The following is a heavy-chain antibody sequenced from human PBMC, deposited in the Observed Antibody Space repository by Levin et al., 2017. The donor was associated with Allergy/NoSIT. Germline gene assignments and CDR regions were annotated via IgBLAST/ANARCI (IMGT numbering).Heavy chain of an antibody. D-gene: IGHD1-1*01. CDR2: IYHLGGT. V-gene: IGHV4-30-4*01. CDR1: GGSINSADYH. Sequence: HSQTLSLTCSVSGGSINSADYHWSWIRQPPGKGLEWIGSIYHLGGTLYSPSLESRLTMSLDTSKNQFSLQLRSVTAADTAVYYCGRTRSIGGTDLWGQGTLVSVSS. CDR3: GRTRSIGGTDL. J-gene: IGHJ5*02.